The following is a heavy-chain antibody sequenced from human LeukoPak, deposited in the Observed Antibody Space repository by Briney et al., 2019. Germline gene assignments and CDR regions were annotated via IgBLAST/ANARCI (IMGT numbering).Heavy chain of an antibody. Sequence: ASVKVSCKASGYTFTGYYIHWVRQAPGQGLEWMGWINPNSGGANYAQKFPGRVTMTRDTSISTAYMELSRLTSDDTAVYYCARGDGNFDYWGQGTLVTVSS. D-gene: IGHD1-26*01. CDR2: INPNSGGA. J-gene: IGHJ4*02. CDR1: GYTFTGYY. CDR3: ARGDGNFDY. V-gene: IGHV1-2*02.